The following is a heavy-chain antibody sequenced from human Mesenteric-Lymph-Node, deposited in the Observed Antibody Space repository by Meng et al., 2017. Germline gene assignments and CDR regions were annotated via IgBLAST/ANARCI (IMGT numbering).Heavy chain of an antibody. CDR3: ARGRERGLDYFDY. CDR2: INPNTGGT. Sequence: QVQLVQSGAEVKKPGSSVKVSCKASGGTFSSDAISWVRQAPGQGLEWMGRINPNTGGTNYAQKFQGRVTVTRDTSITTAYMELSSLRSDDTAVYYCARGRERGLDYFDYWGQGTLVTVSS. CDR1: GGTFSSDA. V-gene: IGHV1-2*06. D-gene: IGHD1-26*01. J-gene: IGHJ4*02.